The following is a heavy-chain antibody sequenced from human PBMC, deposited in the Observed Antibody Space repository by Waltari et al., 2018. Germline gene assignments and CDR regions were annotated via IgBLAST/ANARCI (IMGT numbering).Heavy chain of an antibody. V-gene: IGHV1-2*02. Sequence: QVQLVQSGAEVKKPGASVKVSCKASGYTFTGYYMHWVRQAPGQGLEWMGWINPNSGGTNYEQKFKGRVTMTRDTSISTAYMELSRLRSDDTAVYYCARSSLRGGNAFDIWGQGTMVTVSS. J-gene: IGHJ3*02. CDR1: GYTFTGYY. CDR2: INPNSGGT. CDR3: ARSSLRGGNAFDI. D-gene: IGHD3-10*01.